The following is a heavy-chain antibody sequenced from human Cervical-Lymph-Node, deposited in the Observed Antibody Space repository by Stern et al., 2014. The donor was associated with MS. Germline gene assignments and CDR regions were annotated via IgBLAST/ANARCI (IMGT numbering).Heavy chain of an antibody. J-gene: IGHJ4*02. Sequence: EVQLVESGGGLVQPGGSLRLSCAASGFSFSNHGMHWVRQAPGQGLEWLSYISRSRNAIFHADAVKGRFTISRDNAKNSLFLQMNSLRDEDTAIYYCARDHYDYIWGTYRYNENYFDYWGQGTLVTVSS. CDR2: ISRSRNAI. CDR3: ARDHYDYIWGTYRYNENYFDY. D-gene: IGHD3-16*02. V-gene: IGHV3-48*02. CDR1: GFSFSNHG.